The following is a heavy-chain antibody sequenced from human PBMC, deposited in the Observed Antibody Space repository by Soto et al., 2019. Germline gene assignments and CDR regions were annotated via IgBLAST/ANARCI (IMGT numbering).Heavy chain of an antibody. Sequence: ASVKVSCKASGYTFTSYGISWVRQAPGQGLEWMGWISAYNGNTNYAQKLQGRVTMTTDTSTSTAYMELRSLRSDDTAVYYCDIINYDFWSGYYPDPWGQGTL. CDR3: DIINYDFWSGYYPDP. CDR2: ISAYNGNT. D-gene: IGHD3-3*01. J-gene: IGHJ5*02. V-gene: IGHV1-18*01. CDR1: GYTFTSYG.